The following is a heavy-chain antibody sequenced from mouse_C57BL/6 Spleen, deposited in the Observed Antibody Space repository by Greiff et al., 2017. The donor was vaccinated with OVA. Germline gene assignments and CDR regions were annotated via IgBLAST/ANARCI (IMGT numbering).Heavy chain of an antibody. CDR2: IRSKSNNYAT. CDR3: VRHWDGGFAY. CDR1: GFSFNTYA. V-gene: IGHV10-1*01. D-gene: IGHD4-1*01. J-gene: IGHJ3*01. Sequence: EVQGVESGGGLVQPKGSLKLSCAASGFSFNTYAMNWVRQAPGKGLEWVARIRSKSNNYATYYADSVKDRFTISRDDSESMLYLQMNNLKTEDTAMYYCVRHWDGGFAYWGQGTLVTVSA.